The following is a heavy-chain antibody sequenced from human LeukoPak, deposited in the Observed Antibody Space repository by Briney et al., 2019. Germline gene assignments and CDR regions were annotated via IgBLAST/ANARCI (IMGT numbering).Heavy chain of an antibody. D-gene: IGHD3-10*01. J-gene: IGHJ3*02. CDR2: IIPILGIA. V-gene: IGHV1-69*04. CDR1: RGTFSSYA. Sequence: SEKVPCRVSRGTFSSYALSRVRQAPGRGLEWMGRIIPILGIANYAQKFQGRVTITADKSTSTAYMELSSLRSEDTAVYYCAVGIRADDAFDIWGQGTMVTVSS. CDR3: AVGIRADDAFDI.